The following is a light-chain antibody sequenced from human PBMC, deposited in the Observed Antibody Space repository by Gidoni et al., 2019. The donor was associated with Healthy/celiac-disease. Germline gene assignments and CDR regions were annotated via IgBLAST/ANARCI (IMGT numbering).Light chain of an antibody. CDR2: GAF. V-gene: IGKV3-20*01. J-gene: IGKJ5*01. Sequence: EIVLTQSPGTLSLSPGERATLSCRASQSVSRSHLAWYQQKPGQAPRLLIYGAFGRATGIPDRFGGSGSGTDFTLTISRLEPEDFAVYYCQQYGSAFTFXQXTRLEIK. CDR3: QQYGSAFT. CDR1: QSVSRSH.